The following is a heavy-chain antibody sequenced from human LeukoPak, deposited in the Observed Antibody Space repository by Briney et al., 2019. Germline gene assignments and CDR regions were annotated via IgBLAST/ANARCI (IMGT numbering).Heavy chain of an antibody. Sequence: SETLSLTCAVSGGSISSSNWWSWVRQPPGKGLEWIGSIYHSGSTYYNPSLKSRVTISVDTSKNQFSLKLSSVTAADTAVYYCARALYYDILTGSYYYYGMDVWGQGTTVTVSS. CDR3: ARALYYDILTGSYYYYGMDV. D-gene: IGHD3-9*01. V-gene: IGHV4-4*02. CDR2: IYHSGST. CDR1: GGSISSSNW. J-gene: IGHJ6*02.